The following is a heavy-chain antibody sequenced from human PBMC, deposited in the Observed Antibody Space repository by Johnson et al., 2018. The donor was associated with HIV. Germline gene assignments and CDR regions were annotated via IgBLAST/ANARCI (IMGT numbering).Heavy chain of an antibody. CDR2: ISYDGSNK. CDR1: GFTFSSYA. V-gene: IGHV3-30-3*01. Sequence: QVLLVESGGGVVQPGRSLRLSCAASGFTFSSYAMHWVRQAPGKGLEWVAVISYDGSNKYYADSVTGRFTISRDNSKNTLYLQMNSLRAEDTAVYYCARSPTILQQDDAFDIWGQGTMVTVSS. D-gene: IGHD4/OR15-4a*01. CDR3: ARSPTILQQDDAFDI. J-gene: IGHJ3*02.